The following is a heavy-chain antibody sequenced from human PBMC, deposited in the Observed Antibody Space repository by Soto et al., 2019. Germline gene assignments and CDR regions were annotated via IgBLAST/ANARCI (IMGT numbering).Heavy chain of an antibody. V-gene: IGHV4-4*02. J-gene: IGHJ6*03. CDR3: ARAYYGSGSYYYYYYYMDV. CDR2: IYHSGST. Sequence: QVQLQESGPGLVKPSGTLSLTCAVSSGSISSSNWWSWVRQPPGKGLEWIGEIYHSGSTNYNPSRKSRVTISVDKSKNQFSLKLSSVTAADTAVYYCARAYYGSGSYYYYYYYMDVWGKGTTVTVSS. CDR1: SGSISSSNW. D-gene: IGHD3-10*01.